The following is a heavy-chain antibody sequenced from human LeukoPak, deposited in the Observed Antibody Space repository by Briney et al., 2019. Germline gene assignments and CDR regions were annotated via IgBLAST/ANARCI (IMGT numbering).Heavy chain of an antibody. Sequence: PGGSLRLSCAASGFTFSSYGMHWVRQAPGKGLEWVAYIQYDGSNQQYADSVKGRFSISRDNAKNSLYLQMNSLRAEDTAVYYCARGTLNIPGEHGAFDYWGQGTLVTVSS. CDR2: IQYDGSNQ. D-gene: IGHD1-14*01. CDR1: GFTFSSYG. J-gene: IGHJ4*02. CDR3: ARGTLNIPGEHGAFDY. V-gene: IGHV3-30*02.